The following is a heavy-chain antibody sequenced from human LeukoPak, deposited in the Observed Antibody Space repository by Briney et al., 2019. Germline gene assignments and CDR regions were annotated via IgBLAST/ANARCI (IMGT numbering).Heavy chain of an antibody. Sequence: GGSLRLSCAASGFTFSSYAMSWVRQAPGKGLEWVAVISYDGSNKYYADSVKGRFTISRDNSKNTLYLQMNSLRAEDTAVYYCAREVRPRDAFDIWGQGTMVTVSS. CDR2: ISYDGSNK. V-gene: IGHV3-30-3*01. J-gene: IGHJ3*02. CDR3: AREVRPRDAFDI. D-gene: IGHD3-22*01. CDR1: GFTFSSYA.